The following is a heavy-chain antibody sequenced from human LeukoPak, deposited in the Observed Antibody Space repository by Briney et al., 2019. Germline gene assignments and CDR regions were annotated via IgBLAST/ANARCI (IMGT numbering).Heavy chain of an antibody. CDR3: AKDRPYYYYYYYMDV. Sequence: GGSLRLSCAASGFTVSSNYMSWVRQAPGKGLEWVAVISYDGSNKYYADSVKGRFTISRDNSKNTLYLQMNSLRAEDTAVYYCAKDRPYYYYYYYMDVWGKGTTVTISS. CDR1: GFTVSSNY. J-gene: IGHJ6*03. V-gene: IGHV3-30*18. CDR2: ISYDGSNK.